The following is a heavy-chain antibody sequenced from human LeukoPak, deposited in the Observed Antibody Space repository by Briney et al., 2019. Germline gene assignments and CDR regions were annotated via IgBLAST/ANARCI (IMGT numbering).Heavy chain of an antibody. D-gene: IGHD4-11*01. CDR3: ARFSSSPHSIYLDY. Sequence: GESLKISCKGSGYSITKYWIGWVRQMPGKGLEWMGIIYPDDSDTRYSPSFQGQVTISVDKSISTAYLQWSSLKASDTAMYYCARFSSSPHSIYLDYWGQGTLVTVSS. J-gene: IGHJ4*02. CDR2: IYPDDSDT. CDR1: GYSITKYW. V-gene: IGHV5-51*01.